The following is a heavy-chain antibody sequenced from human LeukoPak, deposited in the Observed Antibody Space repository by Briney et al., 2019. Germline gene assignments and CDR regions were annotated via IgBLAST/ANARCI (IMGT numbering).Heavy chain of an antibody. CDR2: INPNSGGT. V-gene: IGHV1-2*02. Sequence: ASVKVSCKASGYTFTGYYMHWVRQAPGQGLEWMGWINPNSGGTNYAQKFQGRVTMTRDTSISTAYMELSRLRSDDTAVYYCARDLYSSSSQDYWGQGTLVTVPS. CDR1: GYTFTGYY. D-gene: IGHD6-6*01. J-gene: IGHJ4*02. CDR3: ARDLYSSSSQDY.